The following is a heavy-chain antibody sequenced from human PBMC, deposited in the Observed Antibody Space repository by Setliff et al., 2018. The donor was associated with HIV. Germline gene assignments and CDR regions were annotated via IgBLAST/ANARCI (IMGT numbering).Heavy chain of an antibody. J-gene: IGHJ4*02. D-gene: IGHD4-17*01. CDR3: ARDFLRSGYFDS. V-gene: IGHV4-39*07. CDR1: GGSISGSYYY. Sequence: LSLTCTVSGGSISGSYYYWGWIRQPPGKGLEWIGSIYYSGSTLYNPSLRSRLSMSVDTSKNQFSLELSSVTAADTAVYFCARDFLRSGYFDSWGQGKLVTVSS. CDR2: IYYSGST.